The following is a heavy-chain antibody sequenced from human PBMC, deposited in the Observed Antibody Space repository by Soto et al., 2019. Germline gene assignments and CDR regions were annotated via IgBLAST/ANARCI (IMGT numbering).Heavy chain of an antibody. CDR1: GLTFGDYA. D-gene: IGHD3-10*01. V-gene: IGHV3-49*03. J-gene: IGHJ3*02. CDR3: TRGELEEFWSPEAAFDI. Sequence: GGSLRHSCTASGLTFGDYAMSWFRQATGKGLEWVGFIRSKAYGGTTEYAASVKGRFTISRDDSKSIAYLQMNSLKTEDTAVYYCTRGELEEFWSPEAAFDIWGQGTMVTVSS. CDR2: IRSKAYGGTT.